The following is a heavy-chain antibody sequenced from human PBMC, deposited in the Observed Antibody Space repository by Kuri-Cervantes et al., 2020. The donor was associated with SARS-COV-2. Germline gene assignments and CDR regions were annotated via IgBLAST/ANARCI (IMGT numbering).Heavy chain of an antibody. D-gene: IGHD3-3*01. V-gene: IGHV1-2*04. J-gene: IGHJ3*02. CDR3: ARDRRYDFWSGYSANDAFDI. CDR2: INPNSGGT. Sequence: ASVKVSCKASGYTFTSYYMHWVRQAPGQGLEWMGWINPNSGGTNYAQKFQGWVTMTRDTSISTAYMELSRLRSDDTAVYYCARDRRYDFWSGYSANDAFDIWGQGTMVTVSS. CDR1: GYTFTSYY.